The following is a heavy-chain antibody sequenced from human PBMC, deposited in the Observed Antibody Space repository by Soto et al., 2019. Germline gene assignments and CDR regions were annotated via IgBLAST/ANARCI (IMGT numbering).Heavy chain of an antibody. CDR1: GGSFSGYY. V-gene: IGHV4-34*01. CDR2: INRSGST. CDR3: ARHDYSNYVDDY. Sequence: SETLSLTCAVYGGSFSGYYWSWIRQPPGKGLEWIGEINRSGSTNYNPSLKSRVTISVDTSKNQFSLKLSSVTAADTAVYYCARHDYSNYVDDYWGQGTLVTVSS. J-gene: IGHJ4*02. D-gene: IGHD4-4*01.